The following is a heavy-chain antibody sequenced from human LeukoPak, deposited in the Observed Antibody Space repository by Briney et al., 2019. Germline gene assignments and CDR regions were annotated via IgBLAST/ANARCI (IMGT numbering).Heavy chain of an antibody. CDR3: ANGRPAGPWDCFDY. CDR2: ISYDGSNK. J-gene: IGHJ4*02. CDR1: GFTFSSYG. D-gene: IGHD6-25*01. Sequence: PGRSLRLSCAASGFTFSSYGMHWVRQAPGKGLEWVAVISYDGSNKYYADSVKGRFTISRDNSKNTLYLQMNSLRAEDTAVYYCANGRPAGPWDCFDYWGQGTLVTVSS. V-gene: IGHV3-30*18.